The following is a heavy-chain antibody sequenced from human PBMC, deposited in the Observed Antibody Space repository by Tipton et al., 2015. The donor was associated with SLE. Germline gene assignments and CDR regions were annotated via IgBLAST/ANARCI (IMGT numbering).Heavy chain of an antibody. J-gene: IGHJ4*02. V-gene: IGHV4-4*08. CDR1: GGSFTGYH. CDR2: IYTSGST. CDR3: AAQSGNVPFDY. D-gene: IGHD2-2*01. Sequence: TLSLTCALSGGSFTGYHWSWFRQPPGKGLEWIGRIYTSGSTNYNPSLKSRVTISVDTSKNQFSLNLASVTAADTAVYYCAAQSGNVPFDYWGQGTLVIVSS.